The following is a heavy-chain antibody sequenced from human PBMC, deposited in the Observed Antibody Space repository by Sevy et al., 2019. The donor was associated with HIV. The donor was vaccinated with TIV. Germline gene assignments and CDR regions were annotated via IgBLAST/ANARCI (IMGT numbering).Heavy chain of an antibody. D-gene: IGHD3-22*01. CDR1: GFTFSDYY. CDR2: ISRSGSTI. V-gene: IGHV3-11*01. Sequence: GGSLILSCAASGFTFSDYYMSWIRQAPGKGLEWVSYISRSGSTINYADSVKGRFTISRDNAKNSLYLQINSLRAEDTAVYYCARENTMIEEPGWFDPWGQGTLVTVSS. J-gene: IGHJ5*02. CDR3: ARENTMIEEPGWFDP.